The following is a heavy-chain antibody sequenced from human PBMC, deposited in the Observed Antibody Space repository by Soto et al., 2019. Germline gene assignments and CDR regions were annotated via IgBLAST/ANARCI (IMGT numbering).Heavy chain of an antibody. V-gene: IGHV1-69*01. CDR1: GGTFSSHV. Sequence: QVQLVQSGAEVKKPGSSVKVSCKAAGGTFSSHVISWVRQAPGQGLEWMGGIIPIFGIPHYAQKFQGRVTITADDSTSTAYMELSSLRSDDTAVYYCAREGDDSLDAFNWLDPWGQGTLVTVSS. CDR2: IIPIFGIP. CDR3: AREGDDSLDAFNWLDP. D-gene: IGHD2-2*01. J-gene: IGHJ5*02.